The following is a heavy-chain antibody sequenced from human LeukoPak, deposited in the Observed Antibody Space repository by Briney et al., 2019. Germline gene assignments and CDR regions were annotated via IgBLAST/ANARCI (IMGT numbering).Heavy chain of an antibody. V-gene: IGHV4-59*08. D-gene: IGHD5-24*01. Sequence: SETLSLTHTVSVGSIRLYYGSWIPQPPGKGLEWIGYIYYSGSTNYNPSLKSRVTISLDTSKNQISLKLSSVTAADTAVYYCARLPTEEIATKVDMHTLYYFDYWGQGALVTVSS. CDR3: ARLPTEEIATKVDMHTLYYFDY. J-gene: IGHJ4*02. CDR2: IYYSGST. CDR1: VGSIRLYY.